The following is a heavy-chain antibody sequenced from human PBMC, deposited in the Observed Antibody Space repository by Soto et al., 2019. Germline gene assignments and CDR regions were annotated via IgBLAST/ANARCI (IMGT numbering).Heavy chain of an antibody. CDR3: ARGHYDFWSGYFATIDY. V-gene: IGHV4-59*08. CDR2: IHYSGST. J-gene: IGHJ4*02. D-gene: IGHD3-3*01. CDR1: GGSISSYY. Sequence: SETLCLTYTVSGGSISSYYGSWIRQPPGKGLEWIGYIHYSGSTKYNPSLKSRVTISADTSKNQFSLKLSSVTAADTAVYYCARGHYDFWSGYFATIDYWGQGTLVTVSS.